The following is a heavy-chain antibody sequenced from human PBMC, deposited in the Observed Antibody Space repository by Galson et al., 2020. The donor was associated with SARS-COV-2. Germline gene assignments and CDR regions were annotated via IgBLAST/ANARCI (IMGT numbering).Heavy chain of an antibody. CDR3: ARGYSSGWSRNWFDP. CDR2: IYYNGDT. CDR1: GASFSSFY. V-gene: IGHV4-59*01. D-gene: IGHD6-19*01. Sequence: SETLSLTCTVSGASFSSFYWSWIRQSPGRGLEWIGFIYYNGDTNYNPSLKSRVTFSVDPSKKQFSLKLSSVTAADTAVYYCARGYSSGWSRNWFDPWGQGILVTVSS. J-gene: IGHJ5*02.